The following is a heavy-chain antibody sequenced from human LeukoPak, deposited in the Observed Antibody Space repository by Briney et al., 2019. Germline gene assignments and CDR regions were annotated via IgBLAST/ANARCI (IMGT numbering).Heavy chain of an antibody. D-gene: IGHD3-10*01. CDR3: AKRGVVIRAVIIVGFHKEAYYFDY. Sequence: PGGSLRLSCAASGFTFRDYHMTWVRQAPGKGLEWVAGISDGGGSRNYADSVKGRFTISRDNPKNTLYLQMNSLRAEDTAVYFCAKRGVVIRAVIIVGFHKEAYYFDYWGQGALVTVSS. CDR2: ISDGGGSR. V-gene: IGHV3-23*01. J-gene: IGHJ4*02. CDR1: GFTFRDYH.